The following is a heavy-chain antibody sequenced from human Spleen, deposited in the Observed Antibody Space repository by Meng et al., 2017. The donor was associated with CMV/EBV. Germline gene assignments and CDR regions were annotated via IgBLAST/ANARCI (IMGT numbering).Heavy chain of an antibody. CDR1: GYSFTGFY. D-gene: IGHD1-26*01. CDR3: ARGGTGWNPHAYGMDV. J-gene: IGHJ6*02. V-gene: IGHV1-2*02. CDR2: INPNRGGP. Sequence: ASVKVSCNATGYSFTGFYIHWVRQVPGQGLEWMGWINPNRGGPKYAQKFQGRVTVTRDTSSSTAYIELSGLTSDDTAVYYCARGGTGWNPHAYGMDVWGQGTTVTVSS.